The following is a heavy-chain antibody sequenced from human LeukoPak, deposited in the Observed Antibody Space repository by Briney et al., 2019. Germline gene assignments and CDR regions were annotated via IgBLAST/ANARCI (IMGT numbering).Heavy chain of an antibody. V-gene: IGHV3-23*01. J-gene: IGHJ4*02. D-gene: IGHD6-19*01. Sequence: PGGSLRLSCADSGFTFRSDAMHWVRQAPGKGLEWVSSMSGSGGSTYYADSVKGRFTISRDNSKNTLYLQMNNLRAEDTALYYCAKNQGQWLVPVDYWGQGTLVTVSS. CDR3: AKNQGQWLVPVDY. CDR1: GFTFRSDA. CDR2: MSGSGGST.